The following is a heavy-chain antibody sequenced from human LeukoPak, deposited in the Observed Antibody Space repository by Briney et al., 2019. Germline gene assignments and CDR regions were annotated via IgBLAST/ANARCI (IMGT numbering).Heavy chain of an antibody. D-gene: IGHD2-21*01. J-gene: IGHJ4*02. Sequence: GGSLRLSCAASGFTFNDYAMYWVRQAPGKGLEWVTLISYDGYDKSYADSVRARFTISRDNSRNTLYLQMDSLTSEDTAVYYCARDFFPVVDSTWYEIGYWGQGTLVTVSS. V-gene: IGHV3-30-3*01. CDR1: GFTFNDYA. CDR3: ARDFFPVVDSTWYEIGY. CDR2: ISYDGYDK.